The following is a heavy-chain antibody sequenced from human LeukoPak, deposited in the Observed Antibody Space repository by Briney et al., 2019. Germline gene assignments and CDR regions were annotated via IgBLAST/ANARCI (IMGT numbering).Heavy chain of an antibody. CDR2: IKQDGSEK. Sequence: GGSLRLSCGASGFTFTTHWIHWVRQAPGKGLEWVANIKQDGSEKYYVDSVKGRFTISRDNAKNSLYLQMNSLRAEDTAVYYCARDGIAAAGFDYWGQGTLVTVSS. CDR1: GFTFTTHW. J-gene: IGHJ4*02. D-gene: IGHD6-13*01. V-gene: IGHV3-7*01. CDR3: ARDGIAAAGFDY.